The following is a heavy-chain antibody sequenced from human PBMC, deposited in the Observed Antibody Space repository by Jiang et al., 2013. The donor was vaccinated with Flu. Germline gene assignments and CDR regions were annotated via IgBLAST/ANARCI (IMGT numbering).Heavy chain of an antibody. V-gene: IGHV2-70*01. CDR3: ARGCGSGLQY. Sequence: EWLALIDWDDDKYYSTSLKTRLTIPKDTSKNQVVLTMTNVDPVDTATYYCARGCGSGLQYWGQGTLVTVPS. CDR2: IDWDDDK. D-gene: IGHD3-10*01. J-gene: IGHJ4*02.